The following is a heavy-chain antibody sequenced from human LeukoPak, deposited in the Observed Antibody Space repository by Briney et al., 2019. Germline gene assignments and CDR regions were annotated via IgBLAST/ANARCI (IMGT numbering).Heavy chain of an antibody. CDR1: GFTFSSYG. CDR2: IRYDGSNK. D-gene: IGHD6-13*01. V-gene: IGHV3-30*02. Sequence: GGSLRLSCAASGFTFSSYGMHWVRQAPGKGLEWVAFIRYDGSNKYYADSVRGRFTISRDNSKNTLYLQMNSLRAEDTAVYYCAKASLDSSSWYTTLGYWGQGTLVTVSS. CDR3: AKASLDSSSWYTTLGY. J-gene: IGHJ4*02.